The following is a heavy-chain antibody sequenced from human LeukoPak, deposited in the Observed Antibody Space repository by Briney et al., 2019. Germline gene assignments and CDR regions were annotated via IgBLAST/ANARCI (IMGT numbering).Heavy chain of an antibody. D-gene: IGHD1-26*01. CDR2: ISSSGSTI. Sequence: GGSLRLSCAASGFTFSDYYMSWIRQAPGKGLEWVSYISSSGSTIYYADSVKGRFTISRDNAKNSLYLKMNSLRAEDTAVYYCARAPSEKGAKGLYFDYWGQGTLVTVSS. J-gene: IGHJ4*02. CDR3: ARAPSEKGAKGLYFDY. V-gene: IGHV3-11*04. CDR1: GFTFSDYY.